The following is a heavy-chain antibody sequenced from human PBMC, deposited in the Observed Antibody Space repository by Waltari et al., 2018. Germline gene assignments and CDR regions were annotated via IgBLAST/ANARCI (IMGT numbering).Heavy chain of an antibody. CDR3: ARANAFDI. J-gene: IGHJ3*02. CDR2: ISSSSTI. Sequence: EVQLVESGGGLVQPGGSLRLSCAASGFTFSSYSMNWVRQAPGKGLEWVSYISSSSTIDYADSVKGRFTISRDNAKNSLYLQMNSLRAEDTAVYYCARANAFDIWGQGTMVTVSS. CDR1: GFTFSSYS. V-gene: IGHV3-48*04.